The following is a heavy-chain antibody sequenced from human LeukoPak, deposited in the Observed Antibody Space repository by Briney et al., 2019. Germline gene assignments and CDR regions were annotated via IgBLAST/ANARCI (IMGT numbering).Heavy chain of an antibody. CDR2: IFYSGST. CDR1: GGSISSRSYY. D-gene: IGHD3-10*02. CDR3: ARHPLKAYVSDWFDP. Sequence: SETLSLTCAVSGGSISSRSYYWGWLRQPPGKGLEWIASIFYSGSTYHNPSLKSRVTISVDTSKSQFSLKLSSVTAADTAVYFCARHPLKAYVSDWFDPWGQGTLVTVSS. J-gene: IGHJ5*02. V-gene: IGHV4-39*01.